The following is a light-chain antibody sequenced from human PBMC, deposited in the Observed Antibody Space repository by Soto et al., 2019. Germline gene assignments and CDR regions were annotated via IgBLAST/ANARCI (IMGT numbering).Light chain of an antibody. CDR3: QQYYTTPWT. Sequence: DIVMTQSPDSLAVSLGDRATINCKSSQSLFYSSNNRNCLAWYQQKPGQPPKLLIYWASTRESGVPDRFSGSGSGTDFTLTISSLQAEDVAVYYCQQYYTTPWTFGQGTKVEIK. CDR2: WAS. J-gene: IGKJ1*01. V-gene: IGKV4-1*01. CDR1: QSLFYSSNNRNC.